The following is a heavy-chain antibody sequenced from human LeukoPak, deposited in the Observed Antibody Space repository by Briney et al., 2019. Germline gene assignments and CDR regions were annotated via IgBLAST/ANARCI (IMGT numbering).Heavy chain of an antibody. CDR1: GGYVSTISHF. V-gene: IGHV4-39*01. CDR2: LSDTGTT. J-gene: IGHJ5*02. CDR3: ARRDHTGRSHAWFDP. D-gene: IGHD1-14*01. Sequence: SETLSLTCTVSGGYVSTISHFWDWVRQPPGKGLEWIVSLSDTGTTYYNPSLESRVTMSVDTSKNQFSLKLSSVTAADTAVYYCARRDHTGRSHAWFDPWGQGTLVTVSS.